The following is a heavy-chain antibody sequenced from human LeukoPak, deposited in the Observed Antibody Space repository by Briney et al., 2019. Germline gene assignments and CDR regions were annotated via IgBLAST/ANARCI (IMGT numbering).Heavy chain of an antibody. D-gene: IGHD5-18*01. CDR1: GYTFTSYG. V-gene: IGHV1-18*01. Sequence: GASVKVSCKASGYTFTSYGITWVRQAPGQGLEWLGWISASTGDTNYAQKLQGRVTLTTDTSTSTAYMELRSLRSDDAAVYYCARNDVGGNSYGLWGQGTLVTVSS. J-gene: IGHJ4*02. CDR2: ISASTGDT. CDR3: ARNDVGGNSYGL.